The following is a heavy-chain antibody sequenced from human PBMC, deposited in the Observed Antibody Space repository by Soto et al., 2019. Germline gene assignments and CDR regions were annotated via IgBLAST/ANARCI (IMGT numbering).Heavy chain of an antibody. Sequence: GASVKVSCKASGYTFTNYFIHWVRQAPGEGLEWMGIINPSGGTTNYAQKFQGKVTMTRDTPTSTVYMDLNSLKASDTAIYYCARPEIPTRSSDYNYPFDHWGQGTLVTVSS. V-gene: IGHV1-46*01. CDR3: ARPEIPTRSSDYNYPFDH. CDR1: GYTFTNYF. J-gene: IGHJ4*02. CDR2: INPSGGTT. D-gene: IGHD3-22*01.